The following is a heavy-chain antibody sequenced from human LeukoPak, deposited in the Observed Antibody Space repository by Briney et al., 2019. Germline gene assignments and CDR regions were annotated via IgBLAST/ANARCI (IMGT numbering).Heavy chain of an antibody. D-gene: IGHD5-24*01. CDR3: ADSRDGYNYGAFDI. Sequence: SETLSLSCTVSGGSISSSSYYWGWIRQPPGKGLEWIGSIYYSRSTYYNPSLKSRVTISVDTSKNQFSLKLSSVTAADTAVYYCADSRDGYNYGAFDIWGQGTMVTVSS. CDR1: GGSISSSSYY. V-gene: IGHV4-39*01. CDR2: IYYSRST. J-gene: IGHJ3*02.